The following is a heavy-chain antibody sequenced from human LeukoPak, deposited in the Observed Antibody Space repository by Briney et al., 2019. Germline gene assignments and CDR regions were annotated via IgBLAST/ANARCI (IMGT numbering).Heavy chain of an antibody. V-gene: IGHV3-23*01. CDR1: GFTCGNYA. CDR3: AKESKSNYYQYYGMDV. J-gene: IGHJ6*02. Sequence: GGSLRLSCAASGFTCGNYAMNWVRQAPGKGLQWVSGISGSGGSTYYADSVKGRFTISRDNSKNTLYLQMNSLRAEDTAVYYCAKESKSNYYQYYGMDVWGQGTTVTVSS. CDR2: ISGSGGST.